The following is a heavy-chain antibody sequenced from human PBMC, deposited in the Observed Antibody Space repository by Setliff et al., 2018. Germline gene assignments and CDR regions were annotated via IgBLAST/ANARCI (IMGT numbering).Heavy chain of an antibody. D-gene: IGHD6-13*01. V-gene: IGHV4-59*01. J-gene: IGHJ1*01. CDR3: ALSSSWFKDFQH. CDR1: GGSISSYY. Sequence: SETLSLTCTVSGGSISSYYWSWIRQPPGKGLEWIGYIDYSGSTNYNPSLKSRVTISEDMSKNQFSLKVSSVTAADTAIYYCALSSSWFKDFQHWGQGTLVTVSS. CDR2: IDYSGST.